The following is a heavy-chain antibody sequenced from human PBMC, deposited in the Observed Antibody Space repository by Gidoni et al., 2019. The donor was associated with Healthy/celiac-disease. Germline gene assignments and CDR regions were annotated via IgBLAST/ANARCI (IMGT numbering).Heavy chain of an antibody. D-gene: IGHD6-13*01. V-gene: IGHV3-21*01. CDR1: GFTFSSYS. CDR3: ARDSSSSWPREKGDNWFDP. CDR2: ISSSSSYI. J-gene: IGHJ5*02. Sequence: EVQLVESGGGLVKPGGSLRLSCAASGFTFSSYSMNWVRQAPGKGLEWVSYISSSSSYIYYADSVKGRFTISRDNAKNSLYLQMNSLRAEDTAVYYCARDSSSSWPREKGDNWFDPWGQGTLVTVSS.